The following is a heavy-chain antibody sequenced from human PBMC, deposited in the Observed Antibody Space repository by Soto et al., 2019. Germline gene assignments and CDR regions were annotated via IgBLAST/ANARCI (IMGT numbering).Heavy chain of an antibody. V-gene: IGHV3-23*01. CDR1: GFTFSSYA. CDR2: ISGSGGGT. J-gene: IGHJ5*02. Sequence: PGESLTLSCAASGFTFSSYAMNWVRQAPGKGLEWVSTISGSGGGTYYSDSMMSRFTISTDNSKNTLYLQMYSLIAAATAAYYCARESDPWGQGTLVTVSS. CDR3: ARESDP.